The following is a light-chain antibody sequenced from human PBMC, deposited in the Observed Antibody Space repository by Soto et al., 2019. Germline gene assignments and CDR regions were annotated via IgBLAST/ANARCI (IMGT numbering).Light chain of an antibody. CDR2: GAS. J-gene: IGKJ4*01. CDR3: QQYNNWPPLT. V-gene: IGKV3-15*01. Sequence: EIVMTQSPATLSVSPGERATLSCRASQSVSSNLAWYQQKPGQAPRLLIYGASTRATGIPARFSGSGSGTEFTLTSSSLQYEDFAVYYCQQYNNWPPLTFGGGTKVEIK. CDR1: QSVSSN.